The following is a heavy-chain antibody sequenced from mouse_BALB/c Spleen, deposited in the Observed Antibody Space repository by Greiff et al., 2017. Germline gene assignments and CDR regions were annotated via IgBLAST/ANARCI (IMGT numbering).Heavy chain of an antibody. J-gene: IGHJ4*01. CDR1: GYSITSDYA. CDR3: ARSGWDGNYYAMDY. CDR2: ISYSGST. Sequence: EVKLVESGPGLVKPSQSLSLTCTVTGYSITSDYAWNWIRQFPGNKLEWMGYISYSGSTSYNPSLKSRISITRDTSKNQFFLQLNSVTTEDTATYYCARSGWDGNYYAMDYWGQGTSVTVSS. V-gene: IGHV3-2*02. D-gene: IGHD4-1*01.